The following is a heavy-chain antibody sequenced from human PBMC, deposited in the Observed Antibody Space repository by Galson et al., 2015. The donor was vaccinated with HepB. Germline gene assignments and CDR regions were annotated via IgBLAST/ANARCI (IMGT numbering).Heavy chain of an antibody. CDR2: IYWDATQ. CDR1: GFSLSTDGMA. J-gene: IGHJ3*01. V-gene: IGHV2-5*08. D-gene: IGHD4-17*01. Sequence: PALVKPTQTLTLTCTVSGFSLSTDGMAVGWIRQHPGKALEWLALIYWDATQTLSPFLETRLTVTSDTSVNQVVLTMTNLNPGDTATYYCASSQYAVTSAFDVWGPGTMVTGSS. CDR3: ASSQYAVTSAFDV.